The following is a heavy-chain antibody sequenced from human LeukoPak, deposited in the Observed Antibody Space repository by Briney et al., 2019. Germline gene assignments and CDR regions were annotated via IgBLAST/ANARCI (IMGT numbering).Heavy chain of an antibody. CDR1: GYSFTSHW. CDR3: ARRYYYDSSGYYLAHDAFDI. J-gene: IGHJ3*02. CDR2: IYPGDSET. Sequence: GESLKISCKGSGYSFTSHWIGWVRQMPGKGLEWMGIIYPGDSETRYSPSFQGQVTISADRSISTAYLQWSSLKASDTAMYYCARRYYYDSSGYYLAHDAFDIWGQGTMVTVSS. V-gene: IGHV5-51*01. D-gene: IGHD3-22*01.